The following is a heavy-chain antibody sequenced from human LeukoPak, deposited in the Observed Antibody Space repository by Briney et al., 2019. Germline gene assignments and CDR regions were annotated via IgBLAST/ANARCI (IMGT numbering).Heavy chain of an antibody. CDR1: GITFSSYA. CDR3: AKTLLGY. V-gene: IGHV3-23*01. J-gene: IGHJ4*02. Sequence: GGSLRLSCAASGITFSSYAMRWVRQAPGKGLEWVSGISGSGASTHYADSVKGRSTISRDNSKNTLYLQMNSLRAEDTAIYYCAKTLLGYWGQGTLVTVSS. CDR2: ISGSGAST.